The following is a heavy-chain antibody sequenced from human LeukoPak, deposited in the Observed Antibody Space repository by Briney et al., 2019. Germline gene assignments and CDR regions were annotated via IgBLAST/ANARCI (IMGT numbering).Heavy chain of an antibody. D-gene: IGHD3-16*01. CDR3: ARDGGHYFDY. CDR2: LYYSGST. V-gene: IGHV4-59*01. CDR1: GGPINPYY. J-gene: IGHJ4*02. Sequence: SETLSLTCTVSGGPINPYYWSWTRQPPGKGLEWIGYLYYSGSTTYNPSLNSRVTMSVDTSKNQFSLKLSSVTAADTAVYYCARDGGHYFDYWGQGTLVTVSS.